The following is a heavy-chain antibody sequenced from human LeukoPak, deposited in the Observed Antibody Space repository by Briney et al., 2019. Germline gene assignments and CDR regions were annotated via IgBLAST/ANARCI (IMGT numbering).Heavy chain of an antibody. D-gene: IGHD3-9*01. CDR1: GSSFTSYW. J-gene: IGHJ3*02. V-gene: IGHV5-51*01. CDR3: ASRYYDILTGHDAFDI. Sequence: GASLKISYKGSGSSFTSYWIGWVRQMPGKGLEWMGIIYPGDSDTRYSPSFQGQVTISADKSISTAYLQWSSLKASDTAMYYCASRYYDILTGHDAFDIWGQGTMVTVSS. CDR2: IYPGDSDT.